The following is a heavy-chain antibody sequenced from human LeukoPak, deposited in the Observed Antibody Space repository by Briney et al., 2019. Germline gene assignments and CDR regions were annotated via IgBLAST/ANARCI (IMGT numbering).Heavy chain of an antibody. Sequence: GASVKVSCKASGYTFTSYGISWVRQAPGQGLEWMGWISAYNGNTNYAQKLQGRVTMTTDTSTSTAYMELRSPRSDDTAVYYCATPRWGYSGQRRGREDDAFDIWGQGTMVTVSS. CDR2: ISAYNGNT. J-gene: IGHJ3*02. CDR3: ATPRWGYSGQRRGREDDAFDI. D-gene: IGHD5-12*01. CDR1: GYTFTSYG. V-gene: IGHV1-18*01.